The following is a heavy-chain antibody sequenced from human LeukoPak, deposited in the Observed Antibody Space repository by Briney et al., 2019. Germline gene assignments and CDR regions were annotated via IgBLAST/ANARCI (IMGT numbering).Heavy chain of an antibody. CDR3: ARVGFLEWLPDYYYYGMDV. CDR2: ISSSSSYI. Sequence: PGGSLRLSCAASGFTFSSYSMNWVRQAPGKGLEWVSSISSSSSYIYYADSVKGRFTISRDNAKNSLYLQMNSLRAEDTAVYYCARVGFLEWLPDYYYYGMDVWGQGTTVTVSS. J-gene: IGHJ6*02. D-gene: IGHD3-3*01. V-gene: IGHV3-21*01. CDR1: GFTFSSYS.